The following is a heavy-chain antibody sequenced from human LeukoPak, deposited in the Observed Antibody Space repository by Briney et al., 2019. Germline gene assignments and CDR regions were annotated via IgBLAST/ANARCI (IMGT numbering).Heavy chain of an antibody. CDR1: GGSVSSGSYY. V-gene: IGHV4-61*01. J-gene: IGHJ3*02. Sequence: SETLSLTCTVSGGSVSSGSYYWSWIRQPPGKGLEWIGYIYYSGSTNYNPSLKSRVTISVDTSKNQFSLKLSSVTAADTAVYYCARAHGDYGRGAFDIWGQGTMVTVSS. CDR2: IYYSGST. D-gene: IGHD4-17*01. CDR3: ARAHGDYGRGAFDI.